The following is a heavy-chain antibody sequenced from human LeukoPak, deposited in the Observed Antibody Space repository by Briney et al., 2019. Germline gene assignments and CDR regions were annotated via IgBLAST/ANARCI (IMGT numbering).Heavy chain of an antibody. CDR3: TSSSYYGGYPGY. CDR1: GFTFSGSA. D-gene: IGHD5-12*01. Sequence: GGSLRLSCAASGFTFSGSALHWVRQACGKGLEWVGRIRSKANSYATAYAASVKGRFTISRDDSKNTAYLQMNSLKTGDTAIYYCTSSSYYGGYPGYWGQGTLVTVSS. CDR2: IRSKANSYAT. V-gene: IGHV3-73*01. J-gene: IGHJ4*02.